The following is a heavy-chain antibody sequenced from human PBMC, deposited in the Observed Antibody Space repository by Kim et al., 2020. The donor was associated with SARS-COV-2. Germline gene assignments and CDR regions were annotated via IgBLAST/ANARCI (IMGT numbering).Heavy chain of an antibody. CDR3: ARHWGIAAARLKYNWFDP. V-gene: IGHV4-39*01. J-gene: IGHJ5*02. D-gene: IGHD6-13*01. Sequence: KSRVTISVDTSKIQFSLKLSSVTAADTAVYYCARHWGIAAARLKYNWFDPWGQGTLVTVSS.